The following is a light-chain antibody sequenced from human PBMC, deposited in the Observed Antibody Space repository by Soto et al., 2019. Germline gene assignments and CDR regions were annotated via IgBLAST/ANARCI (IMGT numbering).Light chain of an antibody. Sequence: DIQMTQSPSFMSASVGDRVTVTCRASQAINRWLAWYQQKPGKAPKLLIYTTSTLASGVPSRFSGSGSGTEFTLTISSLQPEDFATYYCQQANTCPITFGQGTRLEIK. CDR2: TTS. V-gene: IGKV1-12*01. J-gene: IGKJ5*01. CDR3: QQANTCPIT. CDR1: QAINRW.